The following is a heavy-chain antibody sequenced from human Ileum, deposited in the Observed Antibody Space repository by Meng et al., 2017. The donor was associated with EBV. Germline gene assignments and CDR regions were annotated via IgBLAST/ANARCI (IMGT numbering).Heavy chain of an antibody. CDR3: ARERGGGDRGIQ. CDR2: MSYTGST. Sequence: QGQLQGYGPGLVNHSGILSLPCFVSNGSVSSYGYYWTWIRQPPGKGLEWIGYMSYTGSTNYKSTLKSRVTISVDKSKNQFSLKLSSVTAADTAVYYCARERGGGDRGIQWGQGTLVTVSS. J-gene: IGHJ4*02. V-gene: IGHV4-61*08. CDR1: NGSVSSYGYY. D-gene: IGHD2-21*02.